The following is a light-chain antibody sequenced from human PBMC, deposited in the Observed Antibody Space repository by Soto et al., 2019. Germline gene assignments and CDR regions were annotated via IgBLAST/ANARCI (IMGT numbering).Light chain of an antibody. V-gene: IGKV1-5*03. CDR3: QHYNTYSGT. CDR1: QSINTW. J-gene: IGKJ3*01. CDR2: RAS. Sequence: DIQMTQSPSTLSASVGDRVTITCRASQSINTWLAWYQQKPGKAPKLLIYRASTLESGVPSRFSGSGSGTEFTLPISSLQPDDFSTYYCQHYNTYSGTFGPGTKVDI.